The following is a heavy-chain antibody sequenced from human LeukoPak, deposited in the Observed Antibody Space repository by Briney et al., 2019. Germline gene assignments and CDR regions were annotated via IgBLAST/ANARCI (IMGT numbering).Heavy chain of an antibody. CDR3: ATQIDGITRFDP. CDR1: GFTFSSHL. CDR2: VKSDGTAT. V-gene: IGHV3-74*01. D-gene: IGHD1-14*01. Sequence: GGSLRLSCAASGFTFSSHLMHWVRQAQGTGLVWVSSVKSDGTATNYADSVKGRFTISRDNAKNSLYLQMNSLRAEDTAVYYCATQIDGITRFDPWGQGTLVTVSS. J-gene: IGHJ5*02.